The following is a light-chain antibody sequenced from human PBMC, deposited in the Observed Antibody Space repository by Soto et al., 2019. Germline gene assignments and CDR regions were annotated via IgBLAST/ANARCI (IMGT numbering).Light chain of an antibody. CDR2: DAS. Sequence: IQMTQSPSSLSASVGDRVTITCQASQDITNYLIWYQQKPGKAPKLLIYDASSLGTGVSSRFSGSGSGKHFTLTISSRQPEDIATYYCQQFDSVPCTFGQGTKLEMK. CDR3: QQFDSVPCT. J-gene: IGKJ2*02. CDR1: QDITNY. V-gene: IGKV1-33*01.